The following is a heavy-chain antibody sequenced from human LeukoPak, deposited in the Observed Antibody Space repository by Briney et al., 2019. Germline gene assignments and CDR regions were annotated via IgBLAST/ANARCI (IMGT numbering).Heavy chain of an antibody. CDR2: IYTSGST. J-gene: IGHJ4*02. CDR1: GGSISSGSYY. D-gene: IGHD2-8*01. CDR3: ASLMDPYYFDY. V-gene: IGHV4-61*02. Sequence: SQTLSLTCTVSGGSISSGSYYWSWIRQPAGKGLEWIGRIYTSGSTNYNPSLKSRVTISVDTSKNQFSLKLSSVTAADTAVYYCASLMDPYYFDYWGQGTLVTVSS.